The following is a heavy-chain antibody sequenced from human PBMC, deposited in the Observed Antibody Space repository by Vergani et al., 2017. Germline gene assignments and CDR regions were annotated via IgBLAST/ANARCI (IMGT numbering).Heavy chain of an antibody. D-gene: IGHD3-3*01. CDR2: INHSGST. CDR3: ARGLRITIFGVVIIMSGGNDAFDI. V-gene: IGHV4-34*01. Sequence: QVQLQQWGAGLLKPSETLSLTCAVYGGSFSGYYWSWIRQPPGKGLEWIGEINHSGSTNYNPSLKSRVTISVDTSKNQFSLKLSSVTAADTAVYYCARGLRITIFGVVIIMSGGNDAFDIWGQGIMVTVSS. J-gene: IGHJ3*02. CDR1: GGSFSGYY.